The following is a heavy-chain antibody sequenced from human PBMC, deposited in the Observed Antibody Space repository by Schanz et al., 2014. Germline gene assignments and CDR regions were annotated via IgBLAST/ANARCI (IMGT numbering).Heavy chain of an antibody. J-gene: IGHJ4*02. D-gene: IGHD3-10*01. CDR1: GGTFSSYT. V-gene: IGHV1-46*01. CDR3: ARAKRFGDMDV. Sequence: QVQLVQSEAEVKKPGSSVKVSCKASGGTFSSYTISWVRQAPGQGLEWMGMINPSGGSTTYAQKFQGRVTMTRDTSTSTVYMELRNLRSDDTAVYYCARAKRFGDMDVWGQGTQVTVSS. CDR2: INPSGGST.